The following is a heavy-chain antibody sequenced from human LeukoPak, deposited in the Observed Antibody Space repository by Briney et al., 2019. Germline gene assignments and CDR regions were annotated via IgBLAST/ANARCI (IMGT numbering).Heavy chain of an antibody. Sequence: GGSLRLSCAASGFTFSSYWMHWVRQAPGKGLVWVSRINSDGGSTSYADSVKGRFTISRDNAKNTLYLQMNSLRAEDTAVYYCARDEYSSSQYFDYWGQGTLVTVSS. J-gene: IGHJ4*02. CDR3: ARDEYSSSQYFDY. V-gene: IGHV3-74*01. D-gene: IGHD6-6*01. CDR2: INSDGGST. CDR1: GFTFSSYW.